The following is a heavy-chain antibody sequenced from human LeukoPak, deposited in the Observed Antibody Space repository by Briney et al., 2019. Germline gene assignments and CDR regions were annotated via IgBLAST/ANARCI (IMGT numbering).Heavy chain of an antibody. D-gene: IGHD3-9*01. J-gene: IGHJ4*02. CDR1: GGSFXXYY. V-gene: IGHV4-34*01. CDR2: INHSGST. Sequence: ETLSLXXXXYGGSFXXYYWSWIRQPPGKGLEWIGEINHSGSTNYNPSLKSRVTISVDTSKNQFSLKLSSVTAANTAVYYCARAGNPLTPFDYWGQGTLVTVSS. CDR3: ARAGNPLTPFDY.